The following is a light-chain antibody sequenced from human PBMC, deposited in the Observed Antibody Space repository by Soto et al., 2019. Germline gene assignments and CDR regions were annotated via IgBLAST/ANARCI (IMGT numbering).Light chain of an antibody. J-gene: IGKJ5*01. CDR2: AAS. CDR1: QSVGSN. V-gene: IGKV3-15*01. CDR3: QQYNQWSPIT. Sequence: EIVMTQSPGTLSALPGHSATPPCRASQSVGSNIAWYQQRPGQAPRLLIYAASTRAAGVPIRFSGSGSGTEFTLTITSLQSDDFAVYYCQQYNQWSPITFGQGTRLEIK.